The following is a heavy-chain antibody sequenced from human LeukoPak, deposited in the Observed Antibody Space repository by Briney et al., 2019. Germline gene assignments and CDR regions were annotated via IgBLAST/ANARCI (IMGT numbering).Heavy chain of an antibody. CDR3: ARHSLAVAASTDFDY. V-gene: IGHV5-51*01. CDR2: IYPGDSDT. J-gene: IGHJ4*02. CDR1: GYSFSSNW. D-gene: IGHD6-19*01. Sequence: VESLKISCKGSGYSFSSNWIGWVRQIPGKGLEWMGIIYPGDSDTRYSPSLQGQVTISADKSISTAYLQWSSLKASDTAMYYCARHSLAVAASTDFDYWGQGTLVTVSS.